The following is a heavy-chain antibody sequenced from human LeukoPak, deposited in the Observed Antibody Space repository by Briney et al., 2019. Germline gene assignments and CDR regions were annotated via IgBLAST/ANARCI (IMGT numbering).Heavy chain of an antibody. CDR3: ARLEFHCSGGSCYPSLDY. CDR1: GGSISSYY. D-gene: IGHD2-15*01. CDR2: IYYSGST. Sequence: SETLSLTCTVSGGSISSYYWSWIRQPPGKGLEWIGYIYYSGSTNYNTSLKSRVTISVDTSKNQFSLKLSSVTAADTAVYYCARLEFHCSGGSCYPSLDYWGQGTLLTVSS. V-gene: IGHV4-59*08. J-gene: IGHJ4*02.